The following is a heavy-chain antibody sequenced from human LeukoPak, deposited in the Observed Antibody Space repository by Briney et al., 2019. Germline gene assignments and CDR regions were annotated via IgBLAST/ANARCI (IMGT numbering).Heavy chain of an antibody. J-gene: IGHJ6*03. D-gene: IGHD5-24*01. CDR3: ARVGEMATIIYYYYYMDV. V-gene: IGHV3-7*01. CDR2: IKQDGSEK. Sequence: PGGSLRLSCAASGFTFSSYAMSWVRQAPGKGLEWVANIKQDGSEKYYVDSVKGRFTISRDNAKNSLYLQMNSLRAEDTAVYYCARVGEMATIIYYYYYMDVWGKGTTVTISS. CDR1: GFTFSSYA.